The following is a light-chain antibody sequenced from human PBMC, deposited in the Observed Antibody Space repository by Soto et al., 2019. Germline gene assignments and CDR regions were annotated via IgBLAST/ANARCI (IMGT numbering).Light chain of an antibody. CDR1: QSVRSN. CDR2: GAS. J-gene: IGKJ5*01. V-gene: IGKV3-15*01. CDR3: QQYNNWPSIT. Sequence: EIVMTQSPATLSVSPWERATLSCSASQSVRSNLAWYQQKPGQAPRLLIYGASTRATGIPARISGSGSGTEFTLTISTLQSEDFALYFCQQYNNWPSITSGQGTRLEIK.